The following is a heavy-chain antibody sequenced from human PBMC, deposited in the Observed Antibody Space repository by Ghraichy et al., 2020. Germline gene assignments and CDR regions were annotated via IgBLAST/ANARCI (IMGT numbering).Heavy chain of an antibody. V-gene: IGHV1-69*13. CDR2: IIPIFGTA. J-gene: IGHJ3*02. CDR3: AKQLERPQDAFDI. CDR1: GGTFSSYA. D-gene: IGHD1-1*01. Sequence: SVKVSCKASGGTFSSYAISWVRQAPGQGLEWMGGIIPIFGTANYAQKFQGRVTITADASTSTAYMELSSLRSEDTAVYYCAKQLERPQDAFDIWGQGTMVTVSS.